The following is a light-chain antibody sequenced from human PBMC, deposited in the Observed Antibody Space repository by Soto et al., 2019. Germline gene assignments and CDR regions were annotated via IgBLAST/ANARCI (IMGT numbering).Light chain of an antibody. CDR2: GAS. V-gene: IGKV3-20*01. CDR3: QQYGTLPPT. Sequence: EIVLTQSPGTLSLSPGERATLSCRASQTVTNTYLAWYQQKSGQAPKFLIYGASNRATGIPDRFSGSGSGTDFTLTISRLEPEAFAVYYCQQYGTLPPTFGGGTKVEIK. CDR1: QTVTNTY. J-gene: IGKJ4*01.